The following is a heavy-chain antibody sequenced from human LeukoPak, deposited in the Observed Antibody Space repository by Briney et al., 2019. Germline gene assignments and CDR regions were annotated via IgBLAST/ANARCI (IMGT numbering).Heavy chain of an antibody. CDR1: GGSISSYY. CDR2: IYYGGST. V-gene: IGHV4-59*01. CDR3: ARDEGGSAFDI. Sequence: SKTLSLTCTVSGGSISSYYWSWIRQPPGKGLEWIGYIYYGGSTNYNPSLKSRVTISVDTSKNQFSLKLSSVTAADTAVYYCARDEGGSAFDIWGQGTMVTVSS. J-gene: IGHJ3*02. D-gene: IGHD3-16*01.